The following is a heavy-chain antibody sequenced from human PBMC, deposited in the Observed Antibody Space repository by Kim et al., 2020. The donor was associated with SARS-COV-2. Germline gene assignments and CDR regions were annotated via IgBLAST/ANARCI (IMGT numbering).Heavy chain of an antibody. J-gene: IGHJ6*02. CDR3: TRGAGGMVRGVRGYFYGMDV. V-gene: IGHV4-61*01. Sequence: SETLSLTCSVSGGSVSSGNYYWGWIRQPPGKGLEWIGYIYYNGSTNYNASLKSRVTISVDTSKNQFSLKLSSVTATDTALFYCTRGAGGMVRGVRGYFYGMDVWGQGTTVSVSS. D-gene: IGHD3-10*01. CDR2: IYYNGST. CDR1: GGSVSSGNYY.